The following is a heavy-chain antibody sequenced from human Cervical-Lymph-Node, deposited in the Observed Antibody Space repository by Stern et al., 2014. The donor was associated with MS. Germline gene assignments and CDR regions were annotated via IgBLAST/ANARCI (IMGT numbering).Heavy chain of an antibody. J-gene: IGHJ4*02. CDR3: ARDQVGDYFDY. Sequence: QLGQFGVELKKLGAPVKVSCKASGYTFTSYGISWGRQPPGKGLEGLGWISASHGHPNNAQKFQGRVPMTTDKSPRQAYMELRSLRSDDTAVYYCARDQVGDYFDYWGQGTLVTVSS. V-gene: IGHV1-18*01. CDR1: GYTFTSYG. CDR2: ISASHGHP. D-gene: IGHD4-17*01.